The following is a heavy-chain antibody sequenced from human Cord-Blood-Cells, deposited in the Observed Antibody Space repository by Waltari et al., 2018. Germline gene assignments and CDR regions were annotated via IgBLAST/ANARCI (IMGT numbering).Heavy chain of an antibody. J-gene: IGHJ4*02. CDR2: IDTIFATA. Sequence: QVQLVQSGAEVKKPGSSVKVSCKTSGVTFSSYAISWVRQAPGQGLEWMGGIDTIFATATYDKKFPGRVTSTADESTSTAYMELGSLRSEDTAVYYCARVVVPAAIRPQYYFDYWGQGTLVTVSS. V-gene: IGHV1-69*12. CDR3: ARVVVPAAIRPQYYFDY. CDR1: GVTFSSYA. D-gene: IGHD2-2*01.